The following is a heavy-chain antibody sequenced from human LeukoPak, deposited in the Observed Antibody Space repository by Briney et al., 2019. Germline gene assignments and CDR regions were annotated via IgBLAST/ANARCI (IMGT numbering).Heavy chain of an antibody. D-gene: IGHD3-10*01. V-gene: IGHV3-15*01. CDR2: IKSKTDGGTT. J-gene: IGHJ4*02. Sequence: GESLKISCAASGFTHSNAWMTWVRQAPGKGLEWVGRIKSKTDGGTTDYAAPVRGRFTISRDDSKNTLYLQMNSLKTEDTAVYYCTSGLALRGNLWGQGTLVTVSS. CDR3: TSGLALRGNL. CDR1: GFTHSNAW.